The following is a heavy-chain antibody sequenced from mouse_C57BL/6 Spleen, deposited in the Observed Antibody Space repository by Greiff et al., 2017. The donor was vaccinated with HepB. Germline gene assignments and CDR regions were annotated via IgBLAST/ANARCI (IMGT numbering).Heavy chain of an antibody. V-gene: IGHV1-53*01. CDR2: IRPSNGGT. CDR1: GYTFTSYW. D-gene: IGHD2-4*01. Sequence: VQLQQPGTELVKPGASVKLSCKASGYTFTSYWMHWVNQRPGQGFEWIGNIRPSNGGTNYNEKFKSKATLTVDKSSSTAYMQLSSLTSEESAVYYCARFYDDYDAPYAMDYWGQGTSVTVSS. J-gene: IGHJ4*01. CDR3: ARFYDDYDAPYAMDY.